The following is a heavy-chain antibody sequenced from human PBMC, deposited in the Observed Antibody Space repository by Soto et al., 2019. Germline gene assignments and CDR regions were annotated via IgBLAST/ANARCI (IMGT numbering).Heavy chain of an antibody. J-gene: IGHJ6*02. Sequence: GASVKVSCKASGGTFSSYAIIWVRQAPGQGLEWMGGIIPIFGTANYAQKFQGRVTITADESTSTAYMELSSLRSEDTAVYYCARDSDGYSGYDLEDNYYYYYGMDVWGQGTTVTSP. CDR2: IIPIFGTA. CDR1: GGTFSSYA. D-gene: IGHD5-12*01. V-gene: IGHV1-69*13. CDR3: ARDSDGYSGYDLEDNYYYYYGMDV.